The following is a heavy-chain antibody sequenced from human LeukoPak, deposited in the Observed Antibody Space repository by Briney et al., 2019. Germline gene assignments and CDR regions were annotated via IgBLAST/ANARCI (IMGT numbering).Heavy chain of an antibody. CDR1: GGSISSRNYY. Sequence: SETLSLTCTVSGGSISSRNYYWGWIRQPPGKGLEWIGGVYYTGTTYSNPSLKSRVTISVDTSKNQFSLKLSSVTAADTAVYYCARRRYCSGGSCGPFGYWGQGTLVTVSS. D-gene: IGHD2-15*01. CDR3: ARRRYCSGGSCGPFGY. V-gene: IGHV4-39*07. CDR2: VYYTGTT. J-gene: IGHJ4*02.